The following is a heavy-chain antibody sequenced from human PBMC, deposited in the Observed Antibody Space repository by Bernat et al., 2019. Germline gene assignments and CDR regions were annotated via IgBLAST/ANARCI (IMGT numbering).Heavy chain of an antibody. Sequence: EVQLVESGGGLVQPGGSLRLSCAASGFTVSSNYMSWVRQAPGKGLEWVSVIYSGGSTSYADSVKGGLTISRDNTKNTLYLQMNSLRAEDTAVYYCARLRPSSSGYQDPYWYFDLWGRGTLVTVSS. D-gene: IGHD3-22*01. CDR3: ARLRPSSSGYQDPYWYFDL. CDR2: IYSGGST. CDR1: GFTVSSNY. J-gene: IGHJ2*01. V-gene: IGHV3-66*04.